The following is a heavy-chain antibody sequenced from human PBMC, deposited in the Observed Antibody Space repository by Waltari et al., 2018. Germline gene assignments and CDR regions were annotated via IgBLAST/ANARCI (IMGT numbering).Heavy chain of an antibody. Sequence: EVQLGESGGGALQPGGPLRLSCAASGFTFRDYWMYWVRQGPGKGLLWVSRINRDGSTTTYADSVKGRFTISRDNAKNTLDLQMNSVRVEDSAVYFCVRGGSYGSMDYWGQGTLVSVSS. CDR2: INRDGSTT. CDR3: VRGGSYGSMDY. CDR1: GFTFRDYW. D-gene: IGHD5-12*01. J-gene: IGHJ4*02. V-gene: IGHV3-74*01.